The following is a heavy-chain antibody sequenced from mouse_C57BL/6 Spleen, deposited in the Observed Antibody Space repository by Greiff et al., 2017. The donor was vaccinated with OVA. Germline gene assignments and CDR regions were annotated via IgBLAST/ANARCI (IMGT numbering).Heavy chain of an antibody. Sequence: QVQLQQPGAELVKPGASVKLSCKASGYTFTSYWMQWVNQRPGQGLEWLGELDPSDSTTNSNQKFKGKATLTVDTSSSTAYMQLSSLTSEDSAVYYCARWNYYGSSSNWYFDVWGTGTTVTVSS. J-gene: IGHJ1*03. V-gene: IGHV1-50*01. CDR3: ARWNYYGSSSNWYFDV. D-gene: IGHD1-1*01. CDR2: LDPSDSTT. CDR1: GYTFTSYW.